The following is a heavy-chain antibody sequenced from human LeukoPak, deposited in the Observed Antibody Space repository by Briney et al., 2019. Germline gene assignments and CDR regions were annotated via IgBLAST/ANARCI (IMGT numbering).Heavy chain of an antibody. D-gene: IGHD3-3*01. V-gene: IGHV3-7*01. CDR3: ARERQNKDFWSGGDY. CDR2: IKQDGSEK. CDR1: GFTFSTYW. J-gene: IGHJ4*02. Sequence: PGGSLRLSCAASGFTFSTYWMSWVRQAPGKGLEWVANIKQDGSEKYYVDSVKGRFTISRDNAKNSLYLQMNTLRPEDTAVYYCARERQNKDFWSGGDYWGQGTLDTVSS.